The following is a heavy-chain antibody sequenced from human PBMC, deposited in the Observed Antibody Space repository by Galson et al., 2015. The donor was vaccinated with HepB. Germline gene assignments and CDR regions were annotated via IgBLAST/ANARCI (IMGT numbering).Heavy chain of an antibody. J-gene: IGHJ4*02. CDR3: ASLALTYYYDSSGLHFDY. V-gene: IGHV4-39*01. D-gene: IGHD3-22*01. CDR1: GGSISSSSYY. Sequence: ETLSLTCTVSGGSISSSSYYWGWIRQPPGKGLEWIGSIYYSGSTYYNPSLKSRVTISVDTSKNQFSLKLSSVTAADTAVYYCASLALTYYYDSSGLHFDYWGQGTLVTVSS. CDR2: IYYSGST.